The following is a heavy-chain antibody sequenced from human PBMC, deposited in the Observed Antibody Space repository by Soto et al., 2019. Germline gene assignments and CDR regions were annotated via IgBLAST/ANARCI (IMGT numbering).Heavy chain of an antibody. D-gene: IGHD3-10*01. V-gene: IGHV1-24*01. Sequence: ASVNVSGKVSGYTLTELSMHWVLQAPGKGLEWMGGFDPEDGETIYAQKFQGRVTMTEDTSTDTAYMELSSLRSEDTAVYYCASYRGALYFESWGPGILVTVSS. CDR1: GYTLTELS. CDR2: FDPEDGET. CDR3: ASYRGALYFES. J-gene: IGHJ4*02.